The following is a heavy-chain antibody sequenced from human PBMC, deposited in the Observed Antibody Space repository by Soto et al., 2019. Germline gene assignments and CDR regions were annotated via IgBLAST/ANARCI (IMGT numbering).Heavy chain of an antibody. CDR1: GFTFSSYA. V-gene: IGHV3-23*01. CDR3: AKDIDDYVWGSYRPELVF. J-gene: IGHJ4*02. Sequence: EVQLLESGGGLVQPGGSLRLSCAASGFTFSSYAMSWVRQAPGKGLEWVSAISGSGGSTYYADSVKGRFTISRDNSKNTLYLQMNSLRAEDTAVYYCAKDIDDYVWGSYRPELVFWGQGTLVTVSS. CDR2: ISGSGGST. D-gene: IGHD3-16*02.